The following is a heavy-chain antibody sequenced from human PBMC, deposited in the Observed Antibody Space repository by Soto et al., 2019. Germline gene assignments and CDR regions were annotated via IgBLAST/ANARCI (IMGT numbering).Heavy chain of an antibody. Sequence: GGSLRLSCAASGFTFSNYAMSWVRQAPGKGLEWVSLVSATAGTTYYADSVKGRFTISRDNAKNSLYLQMNSLRAEDTAVYYCARDRPIAAAGTFDYWGQGTLVTVSS. CDR2: VSATAGTT. J-gene: IGHJ4*02. CDR1: GFTFSNYA. CDR3: ARDRPIAAAGTFDY. V-gene: IGHV3-23*01. D-gene: IGHD6-13*01.